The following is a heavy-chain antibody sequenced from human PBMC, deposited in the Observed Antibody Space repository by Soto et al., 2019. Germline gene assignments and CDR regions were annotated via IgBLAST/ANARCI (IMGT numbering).Heavy chain of an antibody. CDR3: ARLLPPKTIFPGWYFGV. CDR2: ISPYNGNT. D-gene: IGHD3-3*01. CDR1: GYTFTSYG. J-gene: IGHJ2*01. V-gene: IGHV1-18*01. Sequence: QVQLVQSGAEVKKPGASVKVSCKASGYTFTSYGISWVRQAPGQGLEWMGWISPYNGNTNSAQKFQGRVTMTTHTSTSTVYMELRSLRSDDTAIYYCARLLPPKTIFPGWYFGVWGRGTLVTVSS.